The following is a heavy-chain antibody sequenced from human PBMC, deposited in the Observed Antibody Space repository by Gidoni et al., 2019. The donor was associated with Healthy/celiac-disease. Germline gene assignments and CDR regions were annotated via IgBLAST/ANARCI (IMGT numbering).Heavy chain of an antibody. CDR1: GGSFSGYY. CDR3: AIGYCSGGSCLPPYYYYGMDV. V-gene: IGHV4-34*01. D-gene: IGHD2-15*01. CDR2: INHSGST. J-gene: IGHJ6*02. Sequence: QVQLQQWGAGLLKPSETLSLTCAVYGGSFSGYYWTWIRQPPGKGLEWIGEINHSGSTNYNPSLKSRVTISVDTSKNQFSLKLSSVTAADTAVYYCAIGYCSGGSCLPPYYYYGMDVWGQGTTVTVSS.